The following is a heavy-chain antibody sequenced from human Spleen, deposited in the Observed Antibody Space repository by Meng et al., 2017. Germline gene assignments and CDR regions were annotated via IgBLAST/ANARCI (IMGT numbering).Heavy chain of an antibody. CDR3: ATGTYYLDY. Sequence: SETLSLTCTVSGGSISSYYCSWIRQPPGKGLEWIGYIYYSGRTNYNPSLKSRVTISVDTSKNHFSLKLSSVTAADTAVYYCATGTYYLDYWGQGTLVTVSS. J-gene: IGHJ4*02. CDR1: GGSISSYY. D-gene: IGHD1-26*01. V-gene: IGHV4-59*01. CDR2: IYYSGRT.